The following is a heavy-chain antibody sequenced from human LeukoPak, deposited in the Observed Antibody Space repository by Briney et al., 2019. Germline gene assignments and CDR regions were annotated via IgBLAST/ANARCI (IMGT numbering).Heavy chain of an antibody. Sequence: SETLSLTCTVSGGSTSSGDYYWSWIRQPPGTGLEWIGYIYYSGSTYYNPSLKSRVTISVDTSKNQFSLKLSSVTAADTAVYYCARGSWHGSGSYYSLFGSWGQGTLVTVSS. D-gene: IGHD3-10*01. V-gene: IGHV4-30-4*01. CDR3: ARGSWHGSGSYYSLFGS. CDR2: IYYSGST. J-gene: IGHJ5*02. CDR1: GGSTSSGDYY.